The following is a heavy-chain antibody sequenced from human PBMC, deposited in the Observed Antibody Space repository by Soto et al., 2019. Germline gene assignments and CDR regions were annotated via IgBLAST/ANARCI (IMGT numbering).Heavy chain of an antibody. V-gene: IGHV3-53*01. D-gene: IGHD6-6*01. CDR2: IYSGGST. CDR3: ARVTLRQLGYFDY. J-gene: IGHJ4*02. CDR1: GFTVSSNY. Sequence: PWGSLRLSCAASGFTVSSNYMSWVRQAPGKGLEWVSVIYSGGSTYYADSVKGRFTISRDNSKNTLYLQMNSLRAEDTAVYYCARVTLRQLGYFDYWGQGTLVTVSS.